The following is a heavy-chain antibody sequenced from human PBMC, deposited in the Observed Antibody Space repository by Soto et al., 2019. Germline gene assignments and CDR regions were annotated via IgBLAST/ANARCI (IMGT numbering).Heavy chain of an antibody. J-gene: IGHJ4*02. CDR3: ARDVIAGSATTTFDY. D-gene: IGHD3-16*02. CDR1: GYTFTSYG. Sequence: ASVKVSCKASGYTFTSYGISWVRQAPGQGLEWMGWIRAYNGNTNYAQKLQGRVTMTTDTSTSTAYMELRSLRSDDTAVYYCARDVIAGSATTTFDYWGQGTLVTVSS. CDR2: IRAYNGNT. V-gene: IGHV1-18*01.